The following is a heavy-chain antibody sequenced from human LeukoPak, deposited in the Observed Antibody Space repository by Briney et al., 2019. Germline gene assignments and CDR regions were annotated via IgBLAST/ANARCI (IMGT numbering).Heavy chain of an antibody. J-gene: IGHJ4*02. CDR2: IYYSGST. Sequence: PSETLSLTCTVSGGSISTSNYYWGWIRQPPGKGLEWIGSIYYSGSTYYNPSLKSRVTISVDTSKNQFSLKLSSVTAADTAVYYCARVERLQPIDYWGQGTLVTVSS. D-gene: IGHD6-25*01. V-gene: IGHV4-39*07. CDR3: ARVERLQPIDY. CDR1: GGSISTSNYY.